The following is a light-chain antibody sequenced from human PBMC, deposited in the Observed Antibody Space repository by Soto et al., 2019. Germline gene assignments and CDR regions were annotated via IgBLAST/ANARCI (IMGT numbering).Light chain of an antibody. CDR1: QSISSR. CDR3: QQSKSYSGT. V-gene: IGKV1-5*01. Sequence: DIQMTQSPSPLSASVGDRITITCRASQSISSRLAWYHHKPRKAPKLLTYDASSLETGVPSRFSGSEAGTAFTLTISRVQPDDFATYYCQQSKSYSGTFGKGTKVEIK. CDR2: DAS. J-gene: IGKJ1*01.